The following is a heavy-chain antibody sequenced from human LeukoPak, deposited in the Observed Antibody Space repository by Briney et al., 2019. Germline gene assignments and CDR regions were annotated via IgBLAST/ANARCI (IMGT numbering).Heavy chain of an antibody. J-gene: IGHJ4*02. CDR1: GFTFGSYV. D-gene: IGHD6-19*01. CDR3: AKGSGPSRPYYFDY. CDR2: ISGRSDGT. Sequence: PGASLRLSCATSGFTFGSYVMSWVRQAPGKGQEWVSAISGRSDGTYYSDSMKGRFTISRDNSKNTLYLQMNSLRAEDTAVYYCAKGSGPSRPYYFDYWGQGTLVTVPS. V-gene: IGHV3-23*01.